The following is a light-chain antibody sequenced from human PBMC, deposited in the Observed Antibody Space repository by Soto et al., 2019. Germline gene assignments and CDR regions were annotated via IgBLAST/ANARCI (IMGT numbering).Light chain of an antibody. CDR3: QTWGTGVAV. J-gene: IGLJ2*01. CDR1: SGDNNYA. CDR2: LKSDGSH. V-gene: IGLV4-69*01. Sequence: QLVLTQSPSASASLGASVKLTCTLTSGDNNYAIAWHQQQPDRGPRYLMTLKSDGSHTKGDGIPDRFSGSSSGAERYLTISSLQSEDEADYYCQTWGTGVAVFGGGTKLTVL.